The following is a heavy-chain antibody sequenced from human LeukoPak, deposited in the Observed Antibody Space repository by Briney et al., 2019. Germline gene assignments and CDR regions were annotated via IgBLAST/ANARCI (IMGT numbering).Heavy chain of an antibody. D-gene: IGHD3-10*01. J-gene: IGHJ4*02. Sequence: EASVKVSCKVSGYTLTELSMHWVRQAPGKGLEWMGGFDPEDGETIYAQKFQGRVTMTEDTSTDTAYMELSSLRSEDTAVYYCATALITMVRGAPHYYFGYWGQGTLVTVSS. CDR3: ATALITMVRGAPHYYFGY. V-gene: IGHV1-24*01. CDR1: GYTLTELS. CDR2: FDPEDGET.